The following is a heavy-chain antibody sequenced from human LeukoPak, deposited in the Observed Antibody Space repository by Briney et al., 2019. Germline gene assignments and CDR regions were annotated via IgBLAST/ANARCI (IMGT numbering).Heavy chain of an antibody. Sequence: GGSLRLSCAASGFTFSSYSMNWVPQAPGKGLEWVSSISSSSSYIYYADSVKGRFTISRDNAKNSLYLQMNSLRAEDTAVYYCARRSRVDWFDPWGQGTLVTVSS. CDR2: ISSSSSYI. J-gene: IGHJ5*02. CDR1: GFTFSSYS. V-gene: IGHV3-21*01. CDR3: ARRSRVDWFDP.